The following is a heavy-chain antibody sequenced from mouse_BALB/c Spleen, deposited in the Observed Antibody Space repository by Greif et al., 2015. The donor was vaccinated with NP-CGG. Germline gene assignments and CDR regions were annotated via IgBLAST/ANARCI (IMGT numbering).Heavy chain of an antibody. CDR1: GYTFTSYY. Sequence: QVQLQQPGAELVKPGASVKLSCKASGYTFTSYYVYWVKQRPGQGLEWIGEINPTNGDTKFNEKFKSKAKLTVDKSSSTAYMQLSSLASEDSAVYYCARSGYGNYFDYWGQGTTLTVSS. D-gene: IGHD2-10*02. CDR2: INPTNGDT. J-gene: IGHJ2*01. V-gene: IGHV1S81*02. CDR3: ARSGYGNYFDY.